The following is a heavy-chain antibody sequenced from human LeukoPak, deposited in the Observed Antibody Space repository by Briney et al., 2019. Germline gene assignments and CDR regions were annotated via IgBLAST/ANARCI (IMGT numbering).Heavy chain of an antibody. V-gene: IGHV3-30*04. CDR3: ARDWAPAMALFFDY. J-gene: IGHJ4*02. CDR2: ISYDGSNK. D-gene: IGHD5-18*01. Sequence: GGSLRLSCAASGFTFSSYAMHWVRQAPGKGLEWVAVISYDGSNKYYADSVKGRFTISRDNSKNTLYLQMNSLRAEDTAVYYCARDWAPAMALFFDYWGQGTLVTVSS. CDR1: GFTFSSYA.